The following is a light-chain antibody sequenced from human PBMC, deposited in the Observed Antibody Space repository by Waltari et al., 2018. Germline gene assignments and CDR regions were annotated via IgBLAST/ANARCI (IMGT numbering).Light chain of an antibody. CDR3: GTWDSSLSAYVV. CDR2: DNN. CDR1: SSNIGNNY. J-gene: IGLJ2*01. V-gene: IGLV1-51*01. Sequence: QSVLTQPPSVSAAPGQKVTISCSGSSSNIGNNYVSWYQQPPGTAPKLLIYDNNKRPSGIPDRFSGSKSGTSATLGITGLQTGDEADYYCGTWDSSLSAYVVFGGGTKLTVL.